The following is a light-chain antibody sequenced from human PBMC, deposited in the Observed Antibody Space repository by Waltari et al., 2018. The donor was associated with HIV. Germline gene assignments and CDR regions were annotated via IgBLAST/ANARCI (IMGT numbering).Light chain of an antibody. CDR1: SSNIGAGYD. Sequence: QSVLTQPPSVSGAPGQRVTISCTGSSSNIGAGYDVHWYQQLPGTAPQLLISGNSNRPSGFPDRFSGSKSGTSASLAITGLQAEDEADYYCQSYDSSLSGWVFGGGTKLTVL. CDR3: QSYDSSLSGWV. J-gene: IGLJ3*02. V-gene: IGLV1-40*01. CDR2: GNS.